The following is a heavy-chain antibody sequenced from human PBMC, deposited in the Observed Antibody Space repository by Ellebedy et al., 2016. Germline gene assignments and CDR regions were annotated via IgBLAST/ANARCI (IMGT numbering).Heavy chain of an antibody. Sequence: GGSLRLSCAASGFTVNDVYMSWVRQAPGKGLEWVSVIYSAGNTFSADSVKGRFTVSRDSSKNTLYLQMNNLRAEDTALYYCAARHTSGWYIYWGQGALVTVSS. J-gene: IGHJ4*02. CDR2: IYSAGNT. CDR3: AARHTSGWYIY. V-gene: IGHV3-66*01. D-gene: IGHD6-13*01. CDR1: GFTVNDVY.